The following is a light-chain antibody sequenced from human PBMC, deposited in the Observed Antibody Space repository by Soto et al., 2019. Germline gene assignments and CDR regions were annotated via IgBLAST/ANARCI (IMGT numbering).Light chain of an antibody. Sequence: PSTLSASIGDRVTITCRASQSLRTWLAWFQQKPGEAPKGLIYKVSYLESGVPPRFTASGSKTIFTLTINGLQPDDSATYYCLQYNSYPWTFGQGTKVDIK. J-gene: IGKJ1*01. CDR3: LQYNSYPWT. CDR1: QSLRTW. V-gene: IGKV1-5*03. CDR2: KVS.